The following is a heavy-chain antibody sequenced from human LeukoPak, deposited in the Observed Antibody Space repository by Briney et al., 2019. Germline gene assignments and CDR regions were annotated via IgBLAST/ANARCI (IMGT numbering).Heavy chain of an antibody. D-gene: IGHD3-3*01. Sequence: ASVKVSCKASGYTITSYGISWVRQAPGQGLEWMGWISAYNGNTNYAQKLQGRVTMTTDTSTSTAYMELRSLRSDDTAVYYCARDLGFGYDFWSGYYDWGQGTLVAVSS. CDR3: ARDLGFGYDFWSGYYD. CDR2: ISAYNGNT. V-gene: IGHV1-18*01. J-gene: IGHJ4*02. CDR1: GYTITSYG.